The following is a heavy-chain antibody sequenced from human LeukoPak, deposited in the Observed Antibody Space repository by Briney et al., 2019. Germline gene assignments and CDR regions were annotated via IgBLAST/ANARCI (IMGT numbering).Heavy chain of an antibody. J-gene: IGHJ5*02. CDR1: GGSFSGYY. CDR3: ARIRDYDR. Sequence: KPSETLSLTCAVYGGSFSGYYWSWVRQPPGKGPKWIGEINHSGSNNYNPSLESRVTISVDKSKNQFSLKLRSVTAADTAVYYCARIRDYDRWGQGTLVTVFS. CDR2: INHSGSN. V-gene: IGHV4-34*01. D-gene: IGHD3-16*01.